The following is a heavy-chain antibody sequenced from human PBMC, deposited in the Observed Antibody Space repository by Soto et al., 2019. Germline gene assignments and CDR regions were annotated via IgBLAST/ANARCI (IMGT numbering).Heavy chain of an antibody. J-gene: IGHJ4*02. CDR2: IDPSDSYT. D-gene: IGHD2-2*01. Sequence: PGESLKISCKGSGYSFTSYWISWVRQMPEKGLEWMGRIDPSDSYTNYSPSFQGHVTISADKSISTAYLQWSSLKASDTAMYYCARDTTGYCSSTSCSPGYWGQGTLVTVSS. CDR3: ARDTTGYCSSTSCSPGY. CDR1: GYSFTSYW. V-gene: IGHV5-10-1*01.